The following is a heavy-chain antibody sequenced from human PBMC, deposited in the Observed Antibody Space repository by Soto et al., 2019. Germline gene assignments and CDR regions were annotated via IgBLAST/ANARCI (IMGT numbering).Heavy chain of an antibody. D-gene: IGHD5-18*01. CDR1: GFTFSSYG. V-gene: IGHV3-33*01. J-gene: IGHJ6*02. Sequence: GGSLRLSCAASGFTFSSYGMHWVRQAPGKGLEWVAVIWYDGSNKYYADSVKGRFTISRDNSKNTLYLQMNSLRAEDTAVYYCARDPNKPRGYSYGSRTYYYYGMDVWGQGTTVTVSS. CDR3: ARDPNKPRGYSYGSRTYYYYGMDV. CDR2: IWYDGSNK.